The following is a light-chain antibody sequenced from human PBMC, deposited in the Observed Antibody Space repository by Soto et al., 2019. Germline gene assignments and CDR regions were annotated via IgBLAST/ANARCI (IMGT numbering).Light chain of an antibody. V-gene: IGLV1-47*01. J-gene: IGLJ2*01. CDR1: SSNIGSNY. Sequence: QSVLTQPPSASGTPGQRVTISCSGSSSNIGSNYVYWYQQFPGTAPKLLIYRNDQRPSGVPDRFSGSKSGTSASLAISGLRSDDEADYYCATWDDSLSGVFGGGTKLTVL. CDR2: RND. CDR3: ATWDDSLSGV.